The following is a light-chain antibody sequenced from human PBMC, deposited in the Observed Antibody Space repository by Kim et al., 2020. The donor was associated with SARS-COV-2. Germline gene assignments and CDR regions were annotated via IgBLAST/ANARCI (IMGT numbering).Light chain of an antibody. Sequence: SSELTQDPAVSVALGQTVRITCQGDSLRTYYASWYQQKPGQAPVLVIYGKNNRPSGITDRFSGSNSGDTASLTITAAQAEDEADYYCTSRDSGSNHRVF. CDR2: GKN. CDR3: TSRDSGSNHRV. J-gene: IGLJ1*01. V-gene: IGLV3-19*01. CDR1: SLRTYY.